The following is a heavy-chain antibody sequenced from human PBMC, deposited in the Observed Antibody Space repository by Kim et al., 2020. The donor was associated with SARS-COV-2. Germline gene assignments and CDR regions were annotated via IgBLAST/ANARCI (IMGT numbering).Heavy chain of an antibody. CDR1: GYTFTSYA. CDR2: INAGHGNT. Sequence: SVKVSCKASGYTFTSYAMHWVRQAPGQRLEWMGWINAGHGNTKYSQKFQGRVTITRDTSARPAYMELRSLRSEDTAVDYCSREELITFGGVMLHWFDPW. J-gene: IGHJ5*02. V-gene: IGHV1-3*01. CDR3: SREELITFGGVMLHWFDP. D-gene: IGHD3-16*01.